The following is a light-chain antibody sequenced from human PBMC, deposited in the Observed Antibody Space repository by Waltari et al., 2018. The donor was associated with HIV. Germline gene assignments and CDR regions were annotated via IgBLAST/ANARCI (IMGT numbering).Light chain of an antibody. CDR3: HQYFSVFPVT. J-gene: IGKJ4*01. CDR2: WAS. CDR1: QSLFHPPNNKNY. V-gene: IGKV4-1*01. Sequence: DIVMTQSPDSLTLSLGETATINCKSNQSLFHPPNNKNYLAWYQQKPGQAPRLLFYWASTRERGVPERFIGSGSVADFNLTITKVQADDVAMYFCHQYFSVFPVTFGGGTKVEIE.